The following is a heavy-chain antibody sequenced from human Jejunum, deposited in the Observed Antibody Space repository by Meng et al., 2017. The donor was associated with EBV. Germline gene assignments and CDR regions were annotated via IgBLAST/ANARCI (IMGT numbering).Heavy chain of an antibody. CDR2: ISNSGGNT. V-gene: IGHV3-23*01. J-gene: IGHJ4*02. CDR1: GFTFSDYA. D-gene: IGHD2-8*01. CDR3: TKDVGVVLFDY. Sequence: VQLWESGGGWVQPGGALRPPCVASGFTFSDYAMSWVRQAPRKGLEWVSTISNSGGNTHYADSVKGRFTISRDNSKNTLYLQMNSLRAEDTAVYYCTKDVGVVLFDYWGQGTLVTVSS.